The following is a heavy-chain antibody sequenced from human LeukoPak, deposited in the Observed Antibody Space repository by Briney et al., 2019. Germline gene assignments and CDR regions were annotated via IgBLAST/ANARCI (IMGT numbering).Heavy chain of an antibody. Sequence: AETLSLTCTVSGGSISSYYWSWIRQPPGKGLEWIGYIYYSGSTNYNPSLKSRVTISVDTSKNQFSLKLSSVTAADTAVYYCARHSGRLWFGELSPIDYWGQGTLVTVSS. CDR2: IYYSGST. CDR1: GGSISSYY. D-gene: IGHD3-10*01. J-gene: IGHJ4*02. CDR3: ARHSGRLWFGELSPIDY. V-gene: IGHV4-59*08.